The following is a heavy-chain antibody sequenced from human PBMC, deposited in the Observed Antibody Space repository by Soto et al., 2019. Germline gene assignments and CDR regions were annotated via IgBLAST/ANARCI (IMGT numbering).Heavy chain of an antibody. J-gene: IGHJ4*02. CDR3: AHSLGAGSGGYDYFDY. V-gene: IGHV2-5*02. CDR2: IFWDDDK. D-gene: IGHD5-12*01. Sequence: QITLQESGPTLVKPTQTLTLTCTFSGVSLTTTGVGVGWIRQPPGKALEWLALIFWDDDKRYSPSLKSRLTITKDTSKNQVVLIMTNMDPVDTATYYCAHSLGAGSGGYDYFDYWGQGTLVTVSS. CDR1: GVSLTTTGVG.